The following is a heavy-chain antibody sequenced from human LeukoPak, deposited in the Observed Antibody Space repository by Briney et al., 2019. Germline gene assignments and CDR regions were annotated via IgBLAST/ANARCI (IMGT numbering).Heavy chain of an antibody. CDR3: AKALATVTTAFDY. J-gene: IGHJ4*02. CDR1: GLSFHDYV. D-gene: IGHD4-17*01. V-gene: IGHV3-9*01. Sequence: GRSLRLSCAASGLSFHDYVMHWVRQAPGKGLEWVSGISWNSGSIGYADSVKGRFTISRDNAKNSLYLQMNSLRAEDTALYYCAKALATVTTAFDYWGQGTLVIVSS. CDR2: ISWNSGSI.